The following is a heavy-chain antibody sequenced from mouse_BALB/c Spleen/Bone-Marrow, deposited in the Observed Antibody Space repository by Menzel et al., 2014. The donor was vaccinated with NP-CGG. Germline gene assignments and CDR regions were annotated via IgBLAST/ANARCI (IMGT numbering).Heavy chain of an antibody. D-gene: IGHD1-1*02. CDR2: INPSTGYT. CDR1: GYTFTSYW. J-gene: IGHJ3*01. CDR3: ARGGFAGAWFAY. Sequence: AQLQQSGAELAKPGASVKMSCKASGYTFTSYWMHWVKQRPGQGLEWIGYINPSTGYTEYNQKFKDKATLTADKSSSTAHMQLSSLTSEDSAVYYCARGGFAGAWFAYWGQGTLVTVSA. V-gene: IGHV1-7*01.